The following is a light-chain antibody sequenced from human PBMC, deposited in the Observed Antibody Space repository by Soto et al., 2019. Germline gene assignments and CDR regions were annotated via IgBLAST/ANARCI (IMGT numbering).Light chain of an antibody. V-gene: IGKV3-15*01. CDR3: QPYNNWPLT. Sequence: EIVMTQSPATLSVSPGERATLSCRASQSVSSNLAWYQQKPGQAPRLLIYGASTRATGIPARFSGSGSGTEFTLTISSLQSEDFAVYYCQPYNNWPLTFGGGTKVDIX. CDR1: QSVSSN. CDR2: GAS. J-gene: IGKJ4*01.